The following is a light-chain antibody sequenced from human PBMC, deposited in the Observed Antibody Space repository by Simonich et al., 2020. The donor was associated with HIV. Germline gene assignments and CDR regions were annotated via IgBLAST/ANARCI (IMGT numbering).Light chain of an antibody. CDR2: AAS. V-gene: IGKV1-39*01. CDR3: QQSYSTPLT. J-gene: IGKJ4*01. CDR1: QSISSY. Sequence: DIQMTQSPSTLSASVGDRVTIACRASQSISSYLNCYQQKPGKAPKLLIYAASSLQSGVPSRFRGSGSGTDFILTISSLQPEDFATYYCQQSYSTPLTFGGGTKVDIK.